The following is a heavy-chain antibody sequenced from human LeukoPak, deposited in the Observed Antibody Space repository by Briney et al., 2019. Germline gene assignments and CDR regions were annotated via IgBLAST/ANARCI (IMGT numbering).Heavy chain of an antibody. CDR3: AKQGGCNPGAAFDI. Sequence: GGSLRLSCAASGFTFSSYWMTWVRRPPGKGLEWVSDIGGSGGSTYYADSVKGRFTISRDNSKNTLYLQMNSLRAEDTAVYYCAKQGGCNPGAAFDIWGQGTMVTVSS. CDR2: IGGSGGST. D-gene: IGHD2/OR15-2a*01. CDR1: GFTFSSYW. J-gene: IGHJ3*02. V-gene: IGHV3-23*01.